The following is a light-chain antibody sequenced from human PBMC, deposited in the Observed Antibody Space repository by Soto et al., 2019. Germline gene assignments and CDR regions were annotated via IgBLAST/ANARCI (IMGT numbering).Light chain of an antibody. V-gene: IGKV3-15*01. Sequence: EIVMTQSPATLSVSPGERATLSCRASQSVSDTLTWYQQKPGQAPRLLIHGASTRATGIPARFSGSGSGTAFTLTISSLQSEDFATYYCQQSYSTPLTFGQGTRLEIK. CDR1: QSVSDT. J-gene: IGKJ5*01. CDR3: QQSYSTPLT. CDR2: GAS.